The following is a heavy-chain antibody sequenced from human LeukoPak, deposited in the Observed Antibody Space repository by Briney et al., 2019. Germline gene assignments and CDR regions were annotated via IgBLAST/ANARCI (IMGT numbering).Heavy chain of an antibody. CDR3: ARGHSGWYDY. CDR1: GFTFSSYG. Sequence: GGSLRLSCAASGFTFSSYGMSWVRQAPGKGLEWVSAISGSGGSTYYADSVKGRFTISRDNSKNTLYLQMNSLRAEDTAVYYCARGHSGWYDYWGQGTLVTVSS. J-gene: IGHJ4*02. V-gene: IGHV3-23*01. CDR2: ISGSGGST. D-gene: IGHD6-19*01.